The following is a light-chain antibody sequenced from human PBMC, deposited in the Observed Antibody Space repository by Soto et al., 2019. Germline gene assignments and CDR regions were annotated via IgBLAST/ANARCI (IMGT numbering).Light chain of an antibody. Sequence: QSVLTQPASVSGSPGQSITISCTGTSSDVGAYKYVSWYQQHPGKAPKLMIYEVNNRPSGVSNRFSGSKSGNTASLTISGLQADDEADYYCSSYTSSSTVVFGGGTKLTVL. CDR1: SSDVGAYKY. CDR3: SSYTSSSTVV. CDR2: EVN. J-gene: IGLJ2*01. V-gene: IGLV2-14*01.